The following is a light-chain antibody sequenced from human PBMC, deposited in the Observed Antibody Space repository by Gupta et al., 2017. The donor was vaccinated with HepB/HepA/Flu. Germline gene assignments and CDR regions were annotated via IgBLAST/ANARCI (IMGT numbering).Light chain of an antibody. CDR2: DVS. Sequence: QSALTQPASVSGSPGQSITISCTGTSSDVGGYNYVSLYQQHPDKAPKLMIYDVSNRPSGVSNRFSGSKSGNTASLTISGLQAEDEAYYYCSSYTSSSAWVFGGGTKLTVL. J-gene: IGLJ3*02. CDR1: SSDVGGYNY. CDR3: SSYTSSSAWV. V-gene: IGLV2-14*01.